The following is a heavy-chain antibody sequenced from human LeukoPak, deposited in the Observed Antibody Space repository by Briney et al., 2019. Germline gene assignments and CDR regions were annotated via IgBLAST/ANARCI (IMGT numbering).Heavy chain of an antibody. J-gene: IGHJ4*02. Sequence: SQTLSLTCAISGDSVSSNTAAWNWIRQSPSRGLEWLGRTYYRSKWYNDYALSVKSRSTINPDTSENQFSLQLNSVTPDDTAVYYCARDGTWRLDYWGQGILVTVSS. CDR1: GDSVSSNTAA. CDR3: ARDGTWRLDY. CDR2: TYYRSKWYN. D-gene: IGHD2-15*01. V-gene: IGHV6-1*01.